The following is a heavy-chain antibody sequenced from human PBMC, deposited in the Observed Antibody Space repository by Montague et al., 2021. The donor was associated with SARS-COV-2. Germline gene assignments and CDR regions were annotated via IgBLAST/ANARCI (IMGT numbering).Heavy chain of an antibody. Sequence: SETLSLTCTVSGDSISSLHYDWGWIRQSPGKGLEWIGSVFYRGSTYYNPSLRSRVTISVDTSKNQFALRLRSVTATDTAIYYSARRAGVVGDTRFDYWGQGTLVPVSP. CDR2: VFYRGST. D-gene: IGHD1-26*01. V-gene: IGHV4-39*01. CDR3: ARRAGVVGDTRFDY. CDR1: GDSISSLHYD. J-gene: IGHJ4*01.